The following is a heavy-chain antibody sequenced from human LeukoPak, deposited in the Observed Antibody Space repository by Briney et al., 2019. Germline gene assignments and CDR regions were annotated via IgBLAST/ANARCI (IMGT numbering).Heavy chain of an antibody. CDR3: AARIAARSFDY. Sequence: SETLSLTCSVSGGSIRSYYWSWIRQPPGKGLEWIGYIYYSGSTNFNPSLKSRVSISLDTSNNQFSLKLNSVTAADTAVYYCAARIAARSFDYWGQGTLVTVSS. V-gene: IGHV4-59*08. CDR2: IYYSGST. CDR1: GGSIRSYY. D-gene: IGHD6-6*01. J-gene: IGHJ4*02.